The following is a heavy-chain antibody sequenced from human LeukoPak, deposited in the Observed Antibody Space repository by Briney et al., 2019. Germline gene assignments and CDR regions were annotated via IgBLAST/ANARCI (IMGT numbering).Heavy chain of an antibody. CDR2: IYTSGST. CDR1: GGSISSGSYY. CDR3: TRTTVTMADWFDP. V-gene: IGHV4-61*02. D-gene: IGHD4-17*01. Sequence: SETLSLTCTVSGGSISSGSYYWSWIRQPAGKGLEWIGRIYTSGSTNYNPSLKSRVTISVDTSKNQFSLKLSSVTAADTAVYYCTRTTVTMADWFDPWGQGTLVTVSS. J-gene: IGHJ5*02.